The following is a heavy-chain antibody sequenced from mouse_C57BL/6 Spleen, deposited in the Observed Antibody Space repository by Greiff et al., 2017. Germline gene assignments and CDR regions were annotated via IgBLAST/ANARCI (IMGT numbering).Heavy chain of an antibody. J-gene: IGHJ2*01. CDR1: GYTFTSYW. CDR3: ARGDGYYVN. CDR2: IDPSDSYT. Sequence: QVQLQQPGAELVKPGASVKLSCKASGYTFTSYWMQWVKQRPGQGLEWIGEIDPSDSYTNYNQKFKGKATLTVDTSSSTAYMQLSSRTSEDAAVYYCARGDGYYVNWGQGTTLTVSS. D-gene: IGHD2-3*01. V-gene: IGHV1-50*01.